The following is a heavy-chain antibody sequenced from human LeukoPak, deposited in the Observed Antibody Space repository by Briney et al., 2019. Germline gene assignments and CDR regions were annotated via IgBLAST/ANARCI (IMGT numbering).Heavy chain of an antibody. CDR2: ISSSSSYI. D-gene: IGHD3-22*01. CDR3: ARDRSSGSYDY. V-gene: IGHV3-21*01. Sequence: GGSLRLSCAASGFTFSSYRMNWVRQAPGKGLEWVSSISSSSSYIYYADSVKGRFTISRDNAKNSLYLQMNSLRAEDTAVYYCARDRSSGSYDYWGQGTLVTVSS. CDR1: GFTFSSYR. J-gene: IGHJ4*02.